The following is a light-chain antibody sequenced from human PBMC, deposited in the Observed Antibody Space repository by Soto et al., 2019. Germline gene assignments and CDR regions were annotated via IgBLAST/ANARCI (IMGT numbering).Light chain of an antibody. J-gene: IGKJ1*01. CDR1: QIISSY. V-gene: IGKV1-5*03. CDR3: QQYNTYPTWT. CDR2: KAS. Sequence: DIQMTQSPSTLSASVGDRVTITCRASQIISSYLAWYQQKPGKAPKLLISKASSLESGVPSRFSGSGSGTQFTLTISSLQPDDFATYHCQQYNTYPTWTFGQGTKVEMK.